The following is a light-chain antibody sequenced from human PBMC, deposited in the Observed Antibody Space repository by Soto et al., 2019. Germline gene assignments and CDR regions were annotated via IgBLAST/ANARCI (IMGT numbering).Light chain of an antibody. CDR3: QVWDSSSDHRV. V-gene: IGLV3-21*04. CDR2: YDS. J-gene: IGLJ2*01. Sequence: SYELTQPPSVSVAPGKTARVTCEGNNIGSKSVHWYQQKPGQAPVLVIYYDSDRPSGIPERLSGSKSGNTATLTISRVEAGDEADYYCQVWDSSSDHRVFGGGTKLTVL. CDR1: NIGSKS.